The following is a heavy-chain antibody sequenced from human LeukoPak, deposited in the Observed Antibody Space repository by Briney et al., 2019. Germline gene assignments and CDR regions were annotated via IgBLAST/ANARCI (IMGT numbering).Heavy chain of an antibody. CDR3: ARDMGSPRDRNWFDP. CDR2: INPNGGST. V-gene: IGHV1-46*01. CDR1: GYTFTSYY. J-gene: IGHJ5*02. Sequence: GSVNVSCMASGYTFTSYYMHWVRQAPGQGLEWMGIINPNGGSTNYAQKFQGRVTMTRDTSTSTVNMELRSLRSEDTAVYYCARDMGSPRDRNWFDPWGQGTLVTVSS. D-gene: IGHD3-10*01.